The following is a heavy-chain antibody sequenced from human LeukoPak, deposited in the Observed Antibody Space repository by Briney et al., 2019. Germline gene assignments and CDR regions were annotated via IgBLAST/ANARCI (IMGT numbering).Heavy chain of an antibody. CDR2: ISSNGGST. D-gene: IGHD3-10*01. J-gene: IGHJ5*02. CDR1: GFTFSSYA. CDR3: VKDHYYGSGSYYNGYWFDP. V-gene: IGHV3-64D*06. Sequence: GGSLRLSCSASGFTFSSYAMHWVRQAPGKGLEYVSAISSNGGSTYYADSVKGRFTISRGNSKNTLYLQMSSLRAEDTAVYYCVKDHYYGSGSYYNGYWFDPWGQGTLVTVSS.